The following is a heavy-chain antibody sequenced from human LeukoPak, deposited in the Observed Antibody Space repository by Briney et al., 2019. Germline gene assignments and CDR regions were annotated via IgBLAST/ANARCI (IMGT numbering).Heavy chain of an antibody. CDR3: ARHAPLAVAGKGRYNWFDP. J-gene: IGHJ5*02. Sequence: SETLSLTCTVSGGSISSGDYYWSWIRQPPGKGLEWIGSIYYSGSTYYNPSLKSRVTISVDTSKNQFSLKLSSVTAADTAVYYCARHAPLAVAGKGRYNWFDPWGQGTLVTVSS. D-gene: IGHD6-19*01. CDR2: IYYSGST. CDR1: GGSISSGDYY. V-gene: IGHV4-39*01.